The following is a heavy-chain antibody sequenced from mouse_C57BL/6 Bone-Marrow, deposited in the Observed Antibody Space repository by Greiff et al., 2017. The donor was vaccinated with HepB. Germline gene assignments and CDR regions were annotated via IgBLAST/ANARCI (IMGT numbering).Heavy chain of an antibody. V-gene: IGHV5-4*01. D-gene: IGHD1-1*01. CDR2: ISDGGSYT. J-gene: IGHJ1*03. CDR1: GFTFSSYA. CDR3: ARENYYGLGV. Sequence: EVHLVESGGGLVKPGGSLKLSCAASGFTFSSYAMSWVRQTPEKRLEWVATISDGGSYTYYPDNVKGRFTISRDNAKNNLYLQMSHLKSEDTAMYYCARENYYGLGVWGTGTTVTVSS.